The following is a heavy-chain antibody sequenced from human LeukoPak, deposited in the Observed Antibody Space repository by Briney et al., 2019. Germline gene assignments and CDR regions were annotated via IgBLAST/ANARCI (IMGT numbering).Heavy chain of an antibody. CDR3: AKDSSGIQLWLEGFDY. D-gene: IGHD5-18*01. V-gene: IGHV3-30*02. CDR2: IRYDGSNK. Sequence: VGSLTLSCAASGFTFSSYGMHWVRQAPGKGLEWVAFIRYDGSNKYYADSVKGRFTISRDNSKNTLYLQMNSLRAEDTAVYYCAKDSSGIQLWLEGFDYWGQGTLVTVPS. J-gene: IGHJ4*02. CDR1: GFTFSSYG.